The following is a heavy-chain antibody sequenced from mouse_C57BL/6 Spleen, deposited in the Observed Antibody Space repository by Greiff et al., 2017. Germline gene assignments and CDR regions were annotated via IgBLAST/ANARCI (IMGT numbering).Heavy chain of an antibody. D-gene: IGHD4-1*01. J-gene: IGHJ2*01. CDR1: GYTFTSYW. Sequence: QVQLQQPGAELVKPGASVKMSCKASGYTFTSYWITWVKQRPGQGLEWIGDIYPGSGSTNYNEKFKSKGTLTVDKSSSTAYMQLSSLTSEDSAVYYCASSGTGFAYWGQGTTLTVSS. CDR3: ASSGTGFAY. V-gene: IGHV1-55*01. CDR2: IYPGSGST.